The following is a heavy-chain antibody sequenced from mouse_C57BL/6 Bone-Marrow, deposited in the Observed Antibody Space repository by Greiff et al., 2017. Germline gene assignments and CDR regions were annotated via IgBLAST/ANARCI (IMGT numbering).Heavy chain of an antibody. V-gene: IGHV1-76*01. J-gene: IGHJ2*01. CDR2: IYPGSGNT. D-gene: IGHD3-2*02. CDR3: ARGLRLPDY. CDR1: GYTFTDYY. Sequence: QVQLQQSGAELVRPGASVKLSCKASGYTFTDYYINWVKQRPGQGLEWIARIYPGSGNTYYNEKFTGKATLTAEKSSSTAYMQLSSLTSEDSAVYFCARGLRLPDYWGQGTTLTVSS.